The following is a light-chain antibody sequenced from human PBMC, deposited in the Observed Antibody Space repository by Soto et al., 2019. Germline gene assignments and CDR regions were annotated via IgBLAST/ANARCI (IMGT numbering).Light chain of an antibody. CDR1: QSISAY. CDR2: AAY. Sequence: DIQMTQSPSSLSASVGDRVTITCRASQSISAYLNWYQQKPGKAPKLLIYAAYTLQSGVPSRFGGSGSGTDFTLTISSLQPEDPAIYYCQQSCITPYTFGQGTKLEIK. J-gene: IGKJ2*01. CDR3: QQSCITPYT. V-gene: IGKV1-39*01.